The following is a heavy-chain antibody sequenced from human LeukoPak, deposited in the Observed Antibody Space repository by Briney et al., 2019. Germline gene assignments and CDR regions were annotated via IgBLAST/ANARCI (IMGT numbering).Heavy chain of an antibody. Sequence: SETLSLTCTVSAGSISSSSYYWGWIRQPLGKGLEWIGSIYYSGSTYYHPSLKRRPTRSVDTSNSQVSLKLSSLTAADTAVYYCARSDYYGSGDYWGQGTPVTVSS. CDR1: AGSISSSSYY. J-gene: IGHJ4*02. D-gene: IGHD3-10*01. CDR2: IYYSGST. CDR3: ARSDYYGSGDY. V-gene: IGHV4-39*01.